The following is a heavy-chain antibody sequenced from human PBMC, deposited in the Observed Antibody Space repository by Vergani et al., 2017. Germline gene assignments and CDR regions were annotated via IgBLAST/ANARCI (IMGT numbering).Heavy chain of an antibody. CDR3: AKDLGFLEWLYYGMDV. Sequence: QVQLVESGGGVVQPGGSLRLSCAASGFTFSSYGMHWVRQAPGKGLEWVAFIRYDGSNKYYADSVKGRFTISRDNSKNTLYLQMNSLRAEDTAVYYCAKDLGFLEWLYYGMDVWGQGTTVTVSS. J-gene: IGHJ6*02. CDR2: IRYDGSNK. D-gene: IGHD3-3*01. V-gene: IGHV3-30*02. CDR1: GFTFSSYG.